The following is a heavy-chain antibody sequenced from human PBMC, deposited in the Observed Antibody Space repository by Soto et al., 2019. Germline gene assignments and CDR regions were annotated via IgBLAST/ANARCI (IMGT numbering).Heavy chain of an antibody. V-gene: IGHV1-3*01. Sequence: ASVKVSCKASGYTFTRYAMHWVRQAPGQRLEWMGWINVGNGNTNYSQKFQGRVTITADESTSTAYMELSSLRSEDTAVYYCARGLGLYYFDYWGQGTLVTVSS. CDR2: INVGNGNT. J-gene: IGHJ4*02. CDR3: ARGLGLYYFDY. CDR1: GYTFTRYA. D-gene: IGHD1-26*01.